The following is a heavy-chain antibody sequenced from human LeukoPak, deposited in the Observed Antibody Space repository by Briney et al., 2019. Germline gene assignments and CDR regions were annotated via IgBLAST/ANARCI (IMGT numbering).Heavy chain of an antibody. CDR3: ARGYYYGSGTYAWGY. V-gene: IGHV3-7*01. CDR2: IKKDGSEK. J-gene: IGHJ4*02. CDR1: GFTFSTYW. D-gene: IGHD3-10*01. Sequence: GGSLRLSCAASGFTFSTYWMSWVRQAPGKGLEWVANIKKDGSEKYYVDSVKGRFTISRDNAKNSLYLQMNSLRAEDTAIYYCARGYYYGSGTYAWGYWGQGTLVTVFS.